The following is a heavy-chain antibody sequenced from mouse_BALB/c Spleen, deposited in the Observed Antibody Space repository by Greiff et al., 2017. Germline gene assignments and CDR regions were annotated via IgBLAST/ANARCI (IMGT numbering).Heavy chain of an antibody. V-gene: IGHV5-17*02. CDR1: GFTFSSFG. Sequence: GGGLVQPGGSRKLSCAASGFTFSSFGMHWVRQAPEKGLEWVAYISSGSSTIYYADTVKGRFTISRDNPKNTLFLQMTSLRSEDTAMYYCARSGDDGYYGAHYFDYWGQGTTLTVSS. J-gene: IGHJ2*01. CDR2: ISSGSSTI. CDR3: ARSGDDGYYGAHYFDY. D-gene: IGHD2-3*01.